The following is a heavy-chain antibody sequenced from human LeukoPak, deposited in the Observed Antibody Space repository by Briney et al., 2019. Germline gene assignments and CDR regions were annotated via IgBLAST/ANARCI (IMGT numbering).Heavy chain of an antibody. V-gene: IGHV3-21*01. CDR1: GFTFSSYS. D-gene: IGHD4-17*01. CDR2: ISSSGSYI. Sequence: GGSLRLSCAASGFTFSSYSTNWVRQAPGKGLEWVSSISSSGSYIYYADSVKGRFTISRDNAKNSLYLQMNSLRAEDTAVYYCARGYYGDPSQVYYFDYWGQGTLVTVSS. CDR3: ARGYYGDPSQVYYFDY. J-gene: IGHJ4*02.